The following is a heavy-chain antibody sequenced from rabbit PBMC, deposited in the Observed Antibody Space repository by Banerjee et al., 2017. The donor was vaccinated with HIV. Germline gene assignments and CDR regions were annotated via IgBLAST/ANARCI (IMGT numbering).Heavy chain of an antibody. CDR2: IYAGNSGST. J-gene: IGHJ4*01. CDR3: ARTLYGNGGADTFNL. V-gene: IGHV1S45*01. CDR1: GFSFSSYYY. D-gene: IGHD6-1*01. Sequence: QEQLVESGGGLVQPEGSLTLTCTASGFSFSSYYYMCWVRQAPGKGLEWIACIYAGNSGSTYYASWAKGRFTISKTSSTTVTLQMTSLTAADTATYFCARTLYGNGGADTFNLWGQGTLVTVS.